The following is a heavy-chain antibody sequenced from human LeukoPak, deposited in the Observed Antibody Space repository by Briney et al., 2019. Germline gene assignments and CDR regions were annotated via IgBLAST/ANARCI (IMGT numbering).Heavy chain of an antibody. CDR1: GGSISSSNYY. CDR2: IYYSGST. CDR3: ARRTVTNGWFRIDY. Sequence: SETLSLTCTVSGGSISSSNYYWGWIRQPPGKGLEWIGSIYYSGSTYYNPSLKSRVTISVDTSKNQFSLKLSSVTAADTAVYYCARRTVTNGWFRIDYWGQGSLVIVSS. V-gene: IGHV4-39*07. J-gene: IGHJ4*02. D-gene: IGHD6-19*01.